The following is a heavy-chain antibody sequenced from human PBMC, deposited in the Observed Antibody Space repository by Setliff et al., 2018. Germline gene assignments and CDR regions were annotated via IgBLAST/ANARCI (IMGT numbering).Heavy chain of an antibody. D-gene: IGHD2-21*01. V-gene: IGHV4-38-2*02. CDR2: IYKGGST. CDR3: ATRTFAVIPHSGLGLDYFYGMDV. J-gene: IGHJ6*02. Sequence: SETLSLTCTVSGDSITSGYYYWGWVRQPPGKGLEWIGDIYKGGSTYYNPSLRSRVSMSLDTSKRQVSLNLNSVTAADTGVYYCATRTFAVIPHSGLGLDYFYGMDVWGRGTTVTDSS. CDR1: GDSITSGYYY.